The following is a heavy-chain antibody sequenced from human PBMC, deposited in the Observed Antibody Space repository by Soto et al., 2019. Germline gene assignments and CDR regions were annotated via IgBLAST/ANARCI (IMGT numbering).Heavy chain of an antibody. J-gene: IGHJ3*02. Sequence: SVKVSCKASGGTFSSYAISWVRQAPGQGLEWMGGIIPIFGTANYAQKFQGRVTITADESTSTAYMELSSLRSEDTAVYYCASVVVVAATIGTDAFDIWGQGTMVT. CDR1: GGTFSSYA. V-gene: IGHV1-69*13. CDR2: IIPIFGTA. CDR3: ASVVVVAATIGTDAFDI. D-gene: IGHD2-15*01.